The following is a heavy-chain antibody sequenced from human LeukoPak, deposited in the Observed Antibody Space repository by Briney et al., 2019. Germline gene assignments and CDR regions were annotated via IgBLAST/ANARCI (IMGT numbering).Heavy chain of an antibody. V-gene: IGHV3-21*04. J-gene: IGHJ4*02. D-gene: IGHD3-22*01. Sequence: GGSLRLSCAASGFTFSSYTMNWVRQAPGKGLELVSSISPSGNSVYHAYSVKGRFTISRDNPRNTLYMQMNSLRAEDTALYYCAIMHPYYDGSGYWVQWGQGTLVTVSS. CDR1: GFTFSSYT. CDR2: ISPSGNSV. CDR3: AIMHPYYDGSGYWVQ.